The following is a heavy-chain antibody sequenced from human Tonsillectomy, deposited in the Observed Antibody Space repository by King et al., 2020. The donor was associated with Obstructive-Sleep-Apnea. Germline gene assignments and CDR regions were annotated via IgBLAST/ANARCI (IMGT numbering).Heavy chain of an antibody. CDR2: IYHTGTT. CDR3: ARADGYNFGQHTYFDY. Sequence: VQLQESGPGLVKPSETLSLTCTVSGYSISNGFYWGWIRQPPGKGLEWIGIIYHTGTTNCNPSLKSRVTISVDTSKTQFSLSLTSVTAADTAVYYCARADGYNFGQHTYFDYWGQGTLVTVSS. D-gene: IGHD5-24*01. CDR1: GYSISNGFY. J-gene: IGHJ4*02. V-gene: IGHV4-38-2*02.